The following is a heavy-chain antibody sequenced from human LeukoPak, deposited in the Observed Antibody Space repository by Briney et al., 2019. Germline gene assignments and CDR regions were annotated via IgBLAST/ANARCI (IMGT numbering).Heavy chain of an antibody. CDR3: ASQYYDFWSGYSTDY. J-gene: IGHJ4*02. D-gene: IGHD3-3*01. V-gene: IGHV3-23*01. Sequence: GGSLRLSCAASGFTFSSYAMSWVRQAPGKGLEWVSAISCSGGSTYYADSVKGRFTISRDNSKNTLYLQMNSLRAEDTAVYYCASQYYDFWSGYSTDYWGQGTLVTVSS. CDR2: ISCSGGST. CDR1: GFTFSSYA.